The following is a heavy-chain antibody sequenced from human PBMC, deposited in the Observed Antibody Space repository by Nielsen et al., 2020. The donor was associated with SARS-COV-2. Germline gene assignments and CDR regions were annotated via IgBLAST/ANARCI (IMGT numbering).Heavy chain of an antibody. Sequence: SETLSLTCSVSGEFITSYYWTWIRQPPGKGLEWIGYIYESGNTDYNPSLKSRVTISVDTSKNQFSLKLSSVTAADTAVYYCARLYCSGGSCYRYYYYGMDVWGQGTTVTVSS. D-gene: IGHD2-15*01. CDR2: IYESGNT. CDR1: GEFITSYY. V-gene: IGHV4-59*04. CDR3: ARLYCSGGSCYRYYYYGMDV. J-gene: IGHJ6*02.